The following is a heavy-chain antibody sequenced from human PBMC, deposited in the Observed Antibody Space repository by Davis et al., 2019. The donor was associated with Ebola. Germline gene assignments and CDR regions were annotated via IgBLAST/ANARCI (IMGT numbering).Heavy chain of an antibody. CDR2: ISYDGSNK. V-gene: IGHV3-30*18. CDR3: AKAILGINYFDY. J-gene: IGHJ4*02. Sequence: GESLKISCAASGFTFSSYGMHWVRQAPGKGLEWVAVISYDGSNKYYADSVKGRFTISRDNSKNTLYLQMNSLRAEDTAVYYCAKAILGINYFDYWGQGTLVTVSS. D-gene: IGHD7-27*01. CDR1: GFTFSSYG.